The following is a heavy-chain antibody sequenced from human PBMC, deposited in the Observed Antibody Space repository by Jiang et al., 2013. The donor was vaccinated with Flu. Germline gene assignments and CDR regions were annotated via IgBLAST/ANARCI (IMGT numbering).Heavy chain of an antibody. V-gene: IGHV4-59*13. J-gene: IGHJ4*02. D-gene: IGHD2-15*01. CDR1: GGSISSYY. CDR3: AREYCSGGSCYSGRFDY. Sequence: TCTVSGGSISSYYWSWIRQPXEGLEWIGYIYYSGSTNYNPSLKSRVTISVDTSKNQFSLKLSSVTAADTAVYYCAREYCSGGSCYSGRFDYWGQGTLVTVSS. CDR2: IYYSGST.